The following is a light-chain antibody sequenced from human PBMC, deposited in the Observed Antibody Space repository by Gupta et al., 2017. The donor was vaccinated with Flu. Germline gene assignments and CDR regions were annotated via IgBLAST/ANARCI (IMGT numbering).Light chain of an antibody. J-gene: IGLJ2*01. V-gene: IGLV3-25*03. CDR3: QTADSDDNWI. CDR1: VGAEAF. CDR2: KDT. Sequence: GRTAGMTCAGDVGAEAFCDWSRQNTGQAPRLVMSKDTKRAAGTPDRFSGSTAGTTATWTISGVQPEDEADYYCQTADSDDNWIFGGGTKLTV.